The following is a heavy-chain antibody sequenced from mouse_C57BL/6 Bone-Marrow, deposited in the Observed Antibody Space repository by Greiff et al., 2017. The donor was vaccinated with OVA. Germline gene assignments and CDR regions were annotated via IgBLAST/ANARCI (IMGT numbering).Heavy chain of an antibody. CDR1: GYSITSGYY. V-gene: IGHV3-6*01. CDR2: ISYDGSN. CDR3: ARGVYYGNPYYFDY. J-gene: IGHJ2*01. Sequence: VQLKQSGPGLVKPSQSLSLTCSVTGYSITSGYYWNWIRQFPGNKLEWMGYISYDGSNNYNPSLKNRISITRDTSKNQFFLKLNSVTTEDTATYYCARGVYYGNPYYFDYWGQGTTLTVSS. D-gene: IGHD2-1*01.